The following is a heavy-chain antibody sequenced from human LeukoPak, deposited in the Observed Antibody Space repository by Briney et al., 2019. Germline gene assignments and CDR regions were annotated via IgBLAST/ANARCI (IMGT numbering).Heavy chain of an antibody. D-gene: IGHD6-13*01. CDR2: ISSSSTYI. CDR1: GFTFSSYS. V-gene: IGHV3-21*01. CDR3: AREYHSSSWYGRVFDY. J-gene: IGHJ4*02. Sequence: AGGSLRLSCAASGFTFSSYSMNWVRQAPGKGLEWVSSISSSSTYIYYADSVKGRFTISRDNAKNSLYLQMNSLRAEDTAVYYCAREYHSSSWYGRVFDYWGQGTLVTVS.